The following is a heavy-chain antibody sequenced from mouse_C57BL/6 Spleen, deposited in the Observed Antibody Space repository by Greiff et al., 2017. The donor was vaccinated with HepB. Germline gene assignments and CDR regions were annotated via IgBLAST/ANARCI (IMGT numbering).Heavy chain of an antibody. CDR1: GFNIKNTY. Sequence: VHVKQSVAELVRPGASVKLSCTASGFNIKNTYMHWVKQRPEQGLEWIGRIDPANGNTKYAPKFQGKATITADTSSNTAYLQLSSLTSEDTAIYYCARHYYGSRSFAYWGQGTLVTVSA. J-gene: IGHJ3*01. CDR3: ARHYYGSRSFAY. D-gene: IGHD1-1*01. V-gene: IGHV14-3*01. CDR2: IDPANGNT.